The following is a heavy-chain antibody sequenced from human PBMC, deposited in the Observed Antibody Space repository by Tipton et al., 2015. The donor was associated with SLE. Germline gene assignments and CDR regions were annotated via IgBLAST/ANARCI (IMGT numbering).Heavy chain of an antibody. CDR1: GGSFSGYY. V-gene: IGHV4-34*01. Sequence: TLSLTCAVYGGSFSGYYWSWIRQPPGKGLEWIGGINHSGSPNYNPSLKSRVTISVDTSKTQFSLKLSSVTAADTAVYYCARRFLEWFGYGMDVWGQGTTVTVSS. CDR3: ARRFLEWFGYGMDV. CDR2: INHSGSP. D-gene: IGHD3-3*01. J-gene: IGHJ6*02.